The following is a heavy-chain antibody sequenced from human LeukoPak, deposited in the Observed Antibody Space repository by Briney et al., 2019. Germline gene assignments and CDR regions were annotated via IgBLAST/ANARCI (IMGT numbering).Heavy chain of an antibody. CDR1: GFTFSSYA. J-gene: IGHJ4*02. D-gene: IGHD4-23*01. CDR2: ISGSGGST. CDR3: ARDYGGNSGTDY. Sequence: PGGSLRLSCAASGFTFSSYAMSWVRQAPGKGLEWVSAISGSGGSTYYADSVKGRFTISRDNAKNSLYLQMNSLRAEDTAVYYCARDYGGNSGTDYWGQGTLVTVSS. V-gene: IGHV3-23*01.